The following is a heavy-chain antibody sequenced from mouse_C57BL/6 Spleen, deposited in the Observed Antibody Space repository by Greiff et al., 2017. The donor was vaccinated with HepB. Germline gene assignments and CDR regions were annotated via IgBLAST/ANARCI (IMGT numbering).Heavy chain of an antibody. CDR3: ARSRDSSGYVMDY. J-gene: IGHJ2*01. Sequence: QVQLQQPGAELVKPGASVKMSCKASGYTFTSYWITWVKQRPGQGLEWIGDIYPGSGSTNYNEKFKSKATLTVDTSSSTAYMQLSSLTSEDSAVYYGARSRDSSGYVMDYWGQGTTLTVSS. V-gene: IGHV1-55*01. CDR2: IYPGSGST. D-gene: IGHD3-2*02. CDR1: GYTFTSYW.